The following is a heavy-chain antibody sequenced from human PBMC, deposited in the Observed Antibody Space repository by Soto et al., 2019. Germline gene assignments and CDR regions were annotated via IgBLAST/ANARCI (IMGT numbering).Heavy chain of an antibody. J-gene: IGHJ4*02. CDR1: GFTFSSYG. D-gene: IGHD5-18*01. V-gene: IGHV3-33*01. CDR2: IWYDGSNK. Sequence: QVQLVESGGGVVQPGRSLRLSCAASGFTFSSYGMHWVRQAPGKGLEWVAVIWYDGSNKYYADSVKGRFTISRDNSKNTLYLQMNSLRGEGTGGYYWAGDSTANRQFDYWGQGTLVTVSS. CDR3: AGDSTANRQFDY.